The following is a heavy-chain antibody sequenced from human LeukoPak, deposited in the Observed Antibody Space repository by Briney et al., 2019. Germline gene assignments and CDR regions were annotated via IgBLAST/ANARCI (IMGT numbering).Heavy chain of an antibody. D-gene: IGHD2-21*02. V-gene: IGHV3-48*03. CDR3: ARRVVVTAILYSYYGMDV. CDR2: SSSSGSTI. J-gene: IGHJ6*02. CDR1: GFTFSSYE. Sequence: GGSLRLSCAGSGFTFSSYEMNWVRQAPGKGLEWVACSSSSGSTIYYADSVKGRFTMSTDTATTSLYLQMNSLSAEDTAVYYCARRVVVTAILYSYYGMDVWGQGTAVTVSS.